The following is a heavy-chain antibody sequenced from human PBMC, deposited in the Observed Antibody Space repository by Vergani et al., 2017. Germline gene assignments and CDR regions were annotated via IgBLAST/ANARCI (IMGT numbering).Heavy chain of an antibody. CDR2: IQFDGSNQ. Sequence: QVHLVESGGGVVQPGRSLRLSCVVSGFTSSYYGMHWVRQAPGKGLEFVAFIQFDGSNQYYADSVKGRFTLSRDFSKNTLYLQMNSLRTDDTATYYCAKHFRGWGIDYWGQGTQVIVSS. CDR3: AKHFRGWGIDY. J-gene: IGHJ4*02. D-gene: IGHD3-16*01. CDR1: GFTSSYYG. V-gene: IGHV3-30*18.